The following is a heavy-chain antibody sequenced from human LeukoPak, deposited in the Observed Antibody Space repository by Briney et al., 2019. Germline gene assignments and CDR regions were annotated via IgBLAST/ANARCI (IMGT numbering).Heavy chain of an antibody. CDR1: GFTFGSHA. CDR2: IFGSGGSP. CDR3: GKTTVGYSSGQKPAWPVDY. V-gene: IGHV3-23*01. D-gene: IGHD5-18*01. J-gene: IGHJ4*02. Sequence: GGSLRLSCEASGFTFGSHAMSWVRQAPGKGLEWVAGIFGSGGSPHYADPVKGRFTISRDNSRNTVYLQNNSLRAEDTAVYYCGKTTVGYSSGQKPAWPVDYWGQGTLVTVSS.